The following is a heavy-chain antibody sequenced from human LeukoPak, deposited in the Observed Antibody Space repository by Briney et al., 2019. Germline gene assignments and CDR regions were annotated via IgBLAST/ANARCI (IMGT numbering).Heavy chain of an antibody. CDR1: GFTFSSDW. V-gene: IGHV3-7*01. D-gene: IGHD3-16*02. J-gene: IGHJ4*02. CDR2: IKQGGSVK. CDR3: ARADYDYVWGSYRQYYFDY. Sequence: GGSLRLSCSASGFTFSSDWMGWVRQAPGKGLEWVANIKQGGSVKYYVDYVKGRFTISRDNAKNSLYLQMNSLRAEDTAVYYCARADYDYVWGSYRQYYFDYWGQGTLVTASP.